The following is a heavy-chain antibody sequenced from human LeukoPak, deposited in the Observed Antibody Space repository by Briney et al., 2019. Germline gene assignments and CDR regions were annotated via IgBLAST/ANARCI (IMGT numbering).Heavy chain of an antibody. CDR1: GGSISSYY. D-gene: IGHD3-10*01. J-gene: IGHJ4*02. Sequence: SETLSLTCIVSGGSISSYYWSWIRQPPGKGLEWIGYIYSSGSTDYNPSLKSRATISLDTPNHQFSLKLTSVTAADTAVYYCARLPLYYGSGSEDYWGQGTLVTVSS. CDR2: IYSSGST. CDR3: ARLPLYYGSGSEDY. V-gene: IGHV4-59*08.